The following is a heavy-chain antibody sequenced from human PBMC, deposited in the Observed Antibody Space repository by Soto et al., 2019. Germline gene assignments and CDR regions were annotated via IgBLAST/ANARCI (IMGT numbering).Heavy chain of an antibody. CDR2: INHSGST. Sequence: SETLSLTCAVYGGSFSGYYWSWIRQPPGKGLEWIGEINHSGSTNYNPSLKSRVTISVDTSKNQFSLKLSSVTAADTAVYYCARLPEGRRGYYYGMDVWGQGTTVTVSS. CDR1: GGSFSGYY. D-gene: IGHD1-26*01. J-gene: IGHJ6*02. CDR3: ARLPEGRRGYYYGMDV. V-gene: IGHV4-34*01.